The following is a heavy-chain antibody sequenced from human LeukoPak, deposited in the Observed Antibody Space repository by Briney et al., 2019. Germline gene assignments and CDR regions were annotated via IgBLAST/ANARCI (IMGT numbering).Heavy chain of an antibody. CDR1: GGTFSSYA. CDR2: IIPIFGTA. J-gene: IGHJ4*02. V-gene: IGHV1-69*13. Sequence: GASVKVSCKASGGTFSSYAISWVRQAPGQGLEWMGGIIPIFGTANYAQKFQGRVTITADESTSTAYMELSSLRSEDTAVYYCARDPPSYYYDSGSFDYWGQGTLVTVSS. CDR3: ARDPPSYYYDSGSFDY. D-gene: IGHD3-22*01.